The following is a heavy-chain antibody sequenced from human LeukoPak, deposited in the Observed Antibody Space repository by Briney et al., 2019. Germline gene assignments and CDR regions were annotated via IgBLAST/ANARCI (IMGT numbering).Heavy chain of an antibody. CDR1: GYSFTSYW. CDR3: ARGSGSYHTAYMN. J-gene: IGHJ4*02. CDR2: IYPGDSDT. D-gene: IGHD1-26*01. V-gene: IGHV5-51*01. Sequence: GESLKISCRGSGYSFTSYWIGWVRQMPGKGLEWMGIIYPGDSDTRYSPSFQGQVTISADKSISTAYLQWSSLKASDTAMYYCARGSGSYHTAYMNWGQGSLVTVSS.